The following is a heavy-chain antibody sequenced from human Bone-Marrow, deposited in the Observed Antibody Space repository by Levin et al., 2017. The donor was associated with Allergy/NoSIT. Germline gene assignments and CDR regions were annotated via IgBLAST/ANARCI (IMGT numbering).Heavy chain of an antibody. J-gene: IGHJ6*02. Sequence: TGGSLRISCAASGFTVSSNYMSWVRQAPGKGLEWVSVMYTGGSTYYADSVKGRFTISRDNSKNTVYLQINSLRVEDTAVYYCARGSSRSLYLGLDVWGQGTTVTVSS. CDR2: MYTGGST. V-gene: IGHV3-53*01. CDR1: GFTVSSNY. CDR3: ARGSSRSLYLGLDV. D-gene: IGHD6-13*01.